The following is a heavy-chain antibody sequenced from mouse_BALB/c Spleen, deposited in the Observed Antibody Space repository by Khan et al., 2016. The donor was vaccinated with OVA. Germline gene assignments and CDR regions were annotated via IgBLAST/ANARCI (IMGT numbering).Heavy chain of an antibody. CDR1: GFTFSTYG. D-gene: IGHD1-1*01. CDR2: VSTGGSYT. J-gene: IGHJ3*01. V-gene: IGHV5-6*01. Sequence: EVELVESGGDLVKPGGSLKLSCAASGFTFSTYGMSWVRQAPDKRLEWVATVSTGGSYTYYPDSVKGRFTISRDNDKNTLYLQMSGLRSEDTAMFYCTRLAYYYDCEAFAYWGQGTLVTVSA. CDR3: TRLAYYYDCEAFAY.